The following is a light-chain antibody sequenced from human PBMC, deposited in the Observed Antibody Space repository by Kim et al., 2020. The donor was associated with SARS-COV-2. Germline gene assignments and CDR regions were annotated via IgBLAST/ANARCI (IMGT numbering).Light chain of an antibody. V-gene: IGKV1-5*03. CDR2: KAS. Sequence: ASVGDRVTITCRASQSISSWLAWYQQKPGEAPNLLIYKASNLKSGVPSRFSGSGSGTEFTLTISSLQPDDFATYYCQQYSSYSLTFGQGTKVDIK. CDR1: QSISSW. CDR3: QQYSSYSLT. J-gene: IGKJ1*01.